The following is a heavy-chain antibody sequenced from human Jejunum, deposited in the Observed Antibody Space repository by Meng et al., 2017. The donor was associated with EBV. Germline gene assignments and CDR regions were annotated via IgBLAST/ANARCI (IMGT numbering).Heavy chain of an antibody. V-gene: IGHV1-46*01. CDR3: AGGMTIRQNWFDP. CDR2: INPTGDST. CDR1: GDTFTRYY. Sequence: QVQLVQSGAEVKKPGASVKVSCKVSGDTFTRYYMQWVRQAPGQGLEWMGIINPTGDSTTYAEKFQGRLTMTRDTSTTTAYMELSSLRSEDTAVYYCAGGMTIRQNWFDPWGQGTLVTVSS. D-gene: IGHD5-24*01. J-gene: IGHJ5*02.